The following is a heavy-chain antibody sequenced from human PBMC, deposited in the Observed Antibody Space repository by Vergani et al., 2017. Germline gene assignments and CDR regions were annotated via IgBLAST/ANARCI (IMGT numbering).Heavy chain of an antibody. CDR1: GGTFSSYT. CDR3: ARDQGYCSGGSCYSDYDYGMDV. V-gene: IGHV1-69*08. CDR2: IIPILGIA. Sequence: QVQLVRSGAEVKKPGSSVKVSCKASGGTFSSYTISWVRQAPGQGLEWMGRIIPILGIANYAQKFQGRVTITADKSTSTAYMEVSSLRSEDTAVYYCARDQGYCSGGSCYSDYDYGMDVWGQGP. D-gene: IGHD2-15*01. J-gene: IGHJ6*02.